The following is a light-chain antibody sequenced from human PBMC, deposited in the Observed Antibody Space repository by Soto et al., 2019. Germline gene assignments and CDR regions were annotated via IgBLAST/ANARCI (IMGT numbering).Light chain of an antibody. CDR2: RSS. J-gene: IGKJ5*01. Sequence: IQMTQSPSSLSASVGDRVTITCRASQSISTYLNWYQQKPGKAPKLLIYRSSTLQSGVPSRFSGSGSGTDFTLTISSLQPEDFATYYCQHTYTTPITFGQGTRLEIK. CDR1: QSISTY. CDR3: QHTYTTPIT. V-gene: IGKV1-39*01.